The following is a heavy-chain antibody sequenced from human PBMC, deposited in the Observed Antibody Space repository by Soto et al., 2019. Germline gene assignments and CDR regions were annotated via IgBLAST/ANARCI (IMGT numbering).Heavy chain of an antibody. CDR3: ARAWRDAFDY. V-gene: IGHV4-59*01. J-gene: IGHJ4*02. CDR2: IYYSGST. Sequence: SETLSLTCTVSGGSISSYYWSWIRQPPGKGLEWIGYIYYSGSTNYNPSLKSRVTISVDTSKNQFSLKLSSVTAADTAVYYCARAWRDAFDYWGQGTLVTVSS. CDR1: GGSISSYY.